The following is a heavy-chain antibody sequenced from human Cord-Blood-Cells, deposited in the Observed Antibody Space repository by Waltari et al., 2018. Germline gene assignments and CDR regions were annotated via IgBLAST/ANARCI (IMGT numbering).Heavy chain of an antibody. CDR3: VSGNDRGNNWFDP. V-gene: IGHV1-2*06. CDR2: INPNSGGT. J-gene: IGHJ5*02. Sequence: QVQLVQSGAEVKKPGASVKVSCKASGYTSTAYYMPWVRQAPGQGLEWMGRINPNSGGTNYAQKFQGRVTMTRETSISTAYMELNRLRSDDTAVYYCVSGNDRGNNWFDPWGQGTLVTVSS. D-gene: IGHD3-10*01. CDR1: GYTSTAYY.